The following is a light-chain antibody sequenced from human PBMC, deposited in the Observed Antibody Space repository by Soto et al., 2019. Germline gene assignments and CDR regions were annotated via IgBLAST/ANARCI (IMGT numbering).Light chain of an antibody. J-gene: IGKJ4*01. V-gene: IGKV3-11*01. CDR1: QSINNS. CDR2: DAS. CDR3: QYRGIWPPGAT. Sequence: EIVLTQSPVTLSLSPGERATLSCRASQSINNSLAWYQQKGGQPPRLLIYDASNRSTAIPVRFSGSGSGTDVTLTISSLEPEDSAVYYCQYRGIWPPGATFGGGTKVEIK.